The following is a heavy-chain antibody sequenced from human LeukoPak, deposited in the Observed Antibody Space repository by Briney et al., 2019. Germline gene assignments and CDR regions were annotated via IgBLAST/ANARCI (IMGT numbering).Heavy chain of an antibody. CDR1: GDSVSSNSAA. Sequence: SQTLSLTCAISGDSVSSNSAAWNWNRESPSRGLEWLGRTYYRSKWYNDYAVSVKSRITINPDTSKNQFSLQLNSVTPEDTAVYYCARASVPYSSGWYILDYWGQGTLVTVSS. V-gene: IGHV6-1*01. J-gene: IGHJ4*02. CDR2: TYYRSKWYN. CDR3: ARASVPYSSGWYILDY. D-gene: IGHD6-19*01.